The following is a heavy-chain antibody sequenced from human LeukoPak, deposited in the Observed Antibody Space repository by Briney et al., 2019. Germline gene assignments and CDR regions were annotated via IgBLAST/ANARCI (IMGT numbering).Heavy chain of an antibody. V-gene: IGHV3-30*03. CDR2: ISYDGSNK. CDR1: GFTFSSYG. J-gene: IGHJ4*02. Sequence: GGSLRLSCAASGFTFSSYGMHWVRQAPGKGLEWVAVISYDGSNKYYADSVKGRFTISRDNSKNTLYLQMNSLRAEDTAVDYCSAVAGPFAYWGQGPLVTVSS. D-gene: IGHD6-19*01. CDR3: SAVAGPFAY.